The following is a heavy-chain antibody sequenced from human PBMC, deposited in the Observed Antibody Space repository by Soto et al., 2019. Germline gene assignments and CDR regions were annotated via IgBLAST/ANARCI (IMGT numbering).Heavy chain of an antibody. D-gene: IGHD3-22*01. Sequence: QVQLVQSGAEVKKPGSSVKVSCTASGGAFRNYAVSWVRQAPGQGLEWMGAVMPTFGAGVYAQKFQGRLTIFADESTNTAYLNVSSLTFADAAISYCAASLGFYEAMDAWGQGTTLTVSS. CDR3: AASLGFYEAMDA. CDR1: GGAFRNYA. J-gene: IGHJ6*02. V-gene: IGHV1-69*01. CDR2: VMPTFGAG.